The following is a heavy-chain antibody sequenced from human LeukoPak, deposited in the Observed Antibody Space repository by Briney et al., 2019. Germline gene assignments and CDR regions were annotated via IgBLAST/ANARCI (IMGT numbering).Heavy chain of an antibody. V-gene: IGHV1-46*01. D-gene: IGHD1-26*01. CDR2: IKPSVLST. J-gene: IGHJ5*02. CDR3: AGSGSYNTAFET. Sequence: ASVKVSCKASGYTFTNYYIHWVRQAPGQGLEWVAIIKPSVLSTSYAQKFQGRITMTRDTSTSTVYMELSSLRSEDTAVYYCAGSGSYNTAFETWGQGTLVTVSS. CDR1: GYTFTNYY.